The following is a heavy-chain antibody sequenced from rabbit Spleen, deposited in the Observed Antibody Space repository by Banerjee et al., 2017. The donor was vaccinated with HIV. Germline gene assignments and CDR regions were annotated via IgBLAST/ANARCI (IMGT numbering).Heavy chain of an antibody. J-gene: IGHJ6*01. D-gene: IGHD4-1*01. CDR1: GFSFSTYW. Sequence: QEQLVESGGGLVQPEGSLTLTCAASGFSFSTYWMCWVRQAPGKGLEWIGIIYAAKGSTDYASWVSGRFTISSDNAQSTVDLKMTSLTAADTATYFCARAIVPWLGLTRLDLWGPGTLVTVS. CDR3: ARAIVPWLGLTRLDL. CDR2: IYAAKGST. V-gene: IGHV1S47*01.